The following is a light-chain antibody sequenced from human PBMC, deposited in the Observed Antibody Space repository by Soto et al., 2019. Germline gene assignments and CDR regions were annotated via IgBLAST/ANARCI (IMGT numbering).Light chain of an antibody. CDR1: QSVNSY. Sequence: EIVLTQSPGTLSFFPGERATLSCRASQSVNSYLAWYQQKPGQAPRLLIYGASSRATGIPDRFSGSGSGTDFTLTISRLEPEDFAVYYCQQYGSLRTFGGGTKVEIK. CDR2: GAS. CDR3: QQYGSLRT. V-gene: IGKV3-20*01. J-gene: IGKJ4*01.